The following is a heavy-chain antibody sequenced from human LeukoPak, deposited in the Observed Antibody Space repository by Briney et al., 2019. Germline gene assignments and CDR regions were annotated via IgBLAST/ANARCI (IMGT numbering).Heavy chain of an antibody. CDR2: TYYRSKWYN. D-gene: IGHD6-19*01. CDR3: AGDLRYNSGWFEYWFDP. CDR1: GDSVSSNSAA. Sequence: SQTLSLTCAISGDSVSSNSAAWNWIRQSPSRGLEWLGRTYYRSKWYNDYAVSVKSRITFKPDTSKNQVSLQLNSVTPEDTAVYYCAGDLRYNSGWFEYWFDPWGQGTLVTVSS. V-gene: IGHV6-1*01. J-gene: IGHJ5*02.